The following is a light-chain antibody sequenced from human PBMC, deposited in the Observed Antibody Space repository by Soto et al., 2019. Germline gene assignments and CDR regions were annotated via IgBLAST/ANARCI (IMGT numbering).Light chain of an antibody. CDR1: QSVSSSY. J-gene: IGKJ5*01. CDR2: GAS. CDR3: QQHGRSPIT. Sequence: EMGTAQSPCTVSESTGERATXSCRASQSVSSSYLAWYQQKGGQTPRLLVYGASSRAAGIPERFSGSGSGTDFTLTISRLEPEDFAVYYCQQHGRSPITFGQGTRMEIK. V-gene: IGKV3-20*01.